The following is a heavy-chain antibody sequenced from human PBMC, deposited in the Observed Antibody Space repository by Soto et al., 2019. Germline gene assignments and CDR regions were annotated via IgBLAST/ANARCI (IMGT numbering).Heavy chain of an antibody. CDR1: GYSFTGYY. J-gene: IGHJ6*02. V-gene: IGHV1-2*02. CDR2: IFPNSGGT. D-gene: IGHD3-22*01. CDR3: AREGMYHYETSDYYPSTYGLDV. Sequence: QVQLLQSGAEVMKPGASVKVSCKASGYSFTGYYIHWVRQAPGQGLEWMGLIFPNSGGTRFAQKCQGRVTMTTDTSISTVYMELRTLRSDDTAVYYCAREGMYHYETSDYYPSTYGLDVWGQGTAVTVSS.